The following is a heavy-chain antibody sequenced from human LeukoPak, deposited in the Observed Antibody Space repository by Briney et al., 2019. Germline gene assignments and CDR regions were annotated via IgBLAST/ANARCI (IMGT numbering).Heavy chain of an antibody. V-gene: IGHV3-66*01. D-gene: IGHD5-18*01. Sequence: GGSLRLSCAASGFTVSGNYMSWVRQAPGKGLEWVSVIYSGGSTYYADSVKGRFTISRDNSKNTLYLQMKSLRAEDTAVYYCAKEGDVDTGSLDYWGQGTLVTVSS. CDR2: IYSGGST. CDR1: GFTVSGNY. J-gene: IGHJ4*02. CDR3: AKEGDVDTGSLDY.